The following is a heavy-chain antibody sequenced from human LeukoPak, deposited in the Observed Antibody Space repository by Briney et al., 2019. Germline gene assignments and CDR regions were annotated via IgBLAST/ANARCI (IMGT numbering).Heavy chain of an antibody. J-gene: IGHJ4*02. D-gene: IGHD3-3*01. Sequence: SETLSLTCTVSGGSISSYYWSWIRQPPGKGLEWIGYIYTSGSTNYNPSLKSRVTISVDTSKNQFSLKLSSVTAADTAVYYCARNGVNYDFWTHPSYYFDYWGQGTLVTVSS. V-gene: IGHV4-4*09. CDR1: GGSISSYY. CDR3: ARNGVNYDFWTHPSYYFDY. CDR2: IYTSGST.